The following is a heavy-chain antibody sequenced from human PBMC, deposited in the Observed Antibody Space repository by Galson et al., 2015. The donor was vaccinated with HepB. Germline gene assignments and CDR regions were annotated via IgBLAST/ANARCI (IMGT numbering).Heavy chain of an antibody. CDR1: GYTFSDYS. CDR3: ARDGIAYEITY. V-gene: IGHV3-21*01. D-gene: IGHD3-10*01. CDR2: ISSASSYI. Sequence: SLRLSCAASGYTFSDYSMNWVRQAPGQGLEWVSFISSASSYIHYADSVKGRFTISRDNAKHSLYLQMNSLRAEDTAVYYCARDGIAYEITYWGQGTPVTVSS. J-gene: IGHJ4*02.